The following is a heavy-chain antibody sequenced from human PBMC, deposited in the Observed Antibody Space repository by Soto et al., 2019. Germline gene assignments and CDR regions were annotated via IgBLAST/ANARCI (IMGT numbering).Heavy chain of an antibody. CDR3: GSVRFLEWAVHDAFDI. CDR2: ISSSGGST. D-gene: IGHD3-3*01. V-gene: IGHV3-23*01. J-gene: IGHJ3*02. CDR1: AFTFNIYA. Sequence: EVQLLESGGGLVQPGGSLRVSCAASAFTFNIYAMSWVRQAPGKGLEWVSTISSSGGSTYNADSVKGRLTISRDNSKSTLDRQVSSLKAEDTAVYYCGSVRFLEWAVHDAFDIWGQGTMVTVSS.